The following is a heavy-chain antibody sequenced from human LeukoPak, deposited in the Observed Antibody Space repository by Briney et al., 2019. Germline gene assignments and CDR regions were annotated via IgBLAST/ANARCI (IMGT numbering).Heavy chain of an antibody. CDR2: ISGSGGST. CDR1: GFTFSSYA. CDR3: ESARYYYDSSGYYQYY. D-gene: IGHD3-22*01. Sequence: GGSLRPSCAASGFTFSSYAMSWVRQAPGKGLEWVSAISGSGGSTYYADSVKGRFTISRDNSKNTLYLQMNSLRAEDTAVYYCESARYYYDSSGYYQYYWGQGTLVTVSS. V-gene: IGHV3-23*01. J-gene: IGHJ4*02.